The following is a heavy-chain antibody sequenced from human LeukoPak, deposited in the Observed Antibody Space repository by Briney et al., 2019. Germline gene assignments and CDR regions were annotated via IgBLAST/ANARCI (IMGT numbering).Heavy chain of an antibody. CDR3: ARDGIVVVPAAIPHYYYYGMDV. J-gene: IGHJ6*02. CDR2: IYTSGST. CDR1: GGSISSYY. V-gene: IGHV4-4*07. D-gene: IGHD2-2*02. Sequence: SETLSLTCTVSGGSISSYYWSWIRQTAGKGLEWIGRIYTSGSTNYNPSLKSRVTMSVDTSKNQFSLKLSSVTAADTAVYYCARDGIVVVPAAIPHYYYYGMDVWGQGTTVTVSS.